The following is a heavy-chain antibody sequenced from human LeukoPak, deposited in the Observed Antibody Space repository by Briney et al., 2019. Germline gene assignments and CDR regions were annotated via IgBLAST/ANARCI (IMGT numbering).Heavy chain of an antibody. Sequence: SETLSLTCAVYGGSFSGYYWSWIRQPPGKGLEWIGEINHSGSTNYNPSLKSRVTISVDTSKNQFSLQLNSVTPEDTAVYYCARDIGTQIPFDYWGQGTLVTVSS. CDR1: GGSFSGYY. D-gene: IGHD1-26*01. CDR2: INHSGST. V-gene: IGHV4-34*01. J-gene: IGHJ4*02. CDR3: ARDIGTQIPFDY.